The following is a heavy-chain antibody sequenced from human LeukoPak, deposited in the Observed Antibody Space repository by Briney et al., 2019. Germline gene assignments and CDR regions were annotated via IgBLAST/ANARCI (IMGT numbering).Heavy chain of an antibody. J-gene: IGHJ2*01. V-gene: IGHV4-61*02. CDR2: IYTSGST. CDR3: ARDGVSALNLYSDL. Sequence: SETLSLTCTVSGYSISNGNYYWNWIRQPAGKGLEWIGRIYTSGSTNYNPSLKSRVIISVDTSKNQFSLSLISVTAADTAVYYCARDGVSALNLYSDLWGRGTLVTVSS. D-gene: IGHD3-3*01. CDR1: GYSISNGNYY.